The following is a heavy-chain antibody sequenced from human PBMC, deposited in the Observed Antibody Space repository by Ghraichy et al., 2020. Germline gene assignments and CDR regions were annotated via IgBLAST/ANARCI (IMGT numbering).Heavy chain of an antibody. CDR1: GFSLSTITTR. CDR3: ARHVGSSRGYFDY. CDR2: IDCNDDT. Sequence: SGPTLVKPTQTLTLTCTFSGFSLSTITTRVSWFRQPPGKALDWLAFIDCNDDTYYSSSLKTRLTISKDPSKNQVALTMTDMDPVDTATYYCARHVGSSRGYFDYWSQGTLVTVSS. D-gene: IGHD2-2*01. J-gene: IGHJ4*02. V-gene: IGHV2-70*01.